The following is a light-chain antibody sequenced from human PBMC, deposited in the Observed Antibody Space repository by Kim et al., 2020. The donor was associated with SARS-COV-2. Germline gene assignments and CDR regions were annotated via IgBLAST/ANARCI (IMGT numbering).Light chain of an antibody. CDR2: KAS. V-gene: IGKV1-5*03. CDR1: QSINSW. CDR3: QQYDSYSGYS. J-gene: IGKJ2*03. Sequence: ASVGHTVTVTCRASQSINSWFAWYQQKPGKAPKLLIYKASNLQSGVPSRFSGSGLGTEFTLTISTLQPDDFATYYCQQYDSYSGYSFGQGTKLEI.